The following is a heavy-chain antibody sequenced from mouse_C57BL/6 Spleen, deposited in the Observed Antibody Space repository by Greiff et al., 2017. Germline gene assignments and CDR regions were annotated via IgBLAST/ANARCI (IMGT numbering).Heavy chain of an antibody. CDR3: ARGDQARGYYAMDY. V-gene: IGHV1-64*01. Sequence: QVQLQQPGAELVKPGASVKLSCTASGYTFTSYWMHWVKQRPGQGLEWIGMIHPNSGSTNYNEKFKSKATLTVDKSSSTAYVQRSSLTSEDSAVYYCARGDQARGYYAMDYRGQGASVTVAS. CDR2: IHPNSGST. D-gene: IGHD3-2*02. J-gene: IGHJ4*01. CDR1: GYTFTSYW.